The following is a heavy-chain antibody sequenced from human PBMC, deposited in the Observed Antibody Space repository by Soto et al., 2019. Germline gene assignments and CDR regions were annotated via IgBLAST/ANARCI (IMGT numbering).Heavy chain of an antibody. D-gene: IGHD7-27*01. Sequence: GGSLRLSCAASGFTFSSYSMNWVRQAPGKGLEWVSYISSSSTIYYADSVKGRFTISRDNAKNSLYLQMNSLRAEDTAVYYCARADGNGLGIGIDAFDIWGQGTMVTVSS. V-gene: IGHV3-48*04. CDR2: ISSSSTI. CDR3: ARADGNGLGIGIDAFDI. CDR1: GFTFSSYS. J-gene: IGHJ3*02.